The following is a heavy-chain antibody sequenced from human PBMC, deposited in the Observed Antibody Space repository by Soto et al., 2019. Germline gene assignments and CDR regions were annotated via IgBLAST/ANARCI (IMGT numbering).Heavy chain of an antibody. CDR3: VREGRGSFDF. D-gene: IGHD5-12*01. CDR2: IGGRGNSA. Sequence: WVRQAPGKGLEWVSVIGGRGNSAYYADSVQGRFTISRDNSKNTLSLQMSSLTADDTAIYYCVREGRGSFDFWGRGTMVTVSS. V-gene: IGHV3-23*01. J-gene: IGHJ3*01.